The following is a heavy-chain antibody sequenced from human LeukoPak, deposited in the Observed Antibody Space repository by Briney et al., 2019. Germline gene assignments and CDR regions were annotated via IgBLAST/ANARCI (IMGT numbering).Heavy chain of an antibody. V-gene: IGHV4-39*07. Sequence: PSETLSLTCTVSGDSISSSSYSWGWIRQPPGKGLEWIGSIYHSGSTYYNPSLKSRVTISVDTSKNQFSLKLSSVTAADTAVYYCARAVTSKVWYYYYYMDVWGKGTTVTVSS. D-gene: IGHD3-16*01. CDR1: GDSISSSSYS. CDR2: IYHSGST. J-gene: IGHJ6*03. CDR3: ARAVTSKVWYYYYYMDV.